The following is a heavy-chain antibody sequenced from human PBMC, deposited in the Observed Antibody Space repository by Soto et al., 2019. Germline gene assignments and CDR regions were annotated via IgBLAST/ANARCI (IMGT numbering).Heavy chain of an antibody. CDR3: AHSPVNKLPYGFDV. J-gene: IGHJ3*01. CDR2: IYWNDDK. Sequence: QVTLKESGPTVVKPTQTLTLTCTFSGFSLSTYGEAVGWVRQPPGKALEWLALIYWNDDKRYNPSLKNGLTIAKDTSNNQVLLTMTNMAPVDTATYYCAHSPVNKLPYGFDVWGQGTMLPVSS. V-gene: IGHV2-5*01. D-gene: IGHD4-17*01. CDR1: GFSLSTYGEA.